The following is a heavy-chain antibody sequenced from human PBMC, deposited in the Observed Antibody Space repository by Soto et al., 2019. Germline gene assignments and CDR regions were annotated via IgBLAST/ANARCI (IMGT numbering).Heavy chain of an antibody. V-gene: IGHV3-66*01. CDR3: AGGPNSIFVGYYYMDV. J-gene: IGHJ6*03. CDR1: GFTVSSNY. CDR2: IYSGGST. Sequence: PGGSLRLSCAASGFTVSSNYMSWVRQAPGKGLEWVSVIYSGGSTYYADSVKGRFTISRDNSKNTLYLQMNSLRAEDTAAYYCAGGPNSIFVGYYYMDVWGKGTTVTVSS. D-gene: IGHD3-3*02.